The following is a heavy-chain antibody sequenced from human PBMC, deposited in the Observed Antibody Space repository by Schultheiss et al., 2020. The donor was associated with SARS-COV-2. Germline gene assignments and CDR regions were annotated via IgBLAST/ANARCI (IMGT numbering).Heavy chain of an antibody. V-gene: IGHV1-8*01. J-gene: IGHJ4*02. CDR3: ATIVVAGEPDEIDY. CDR1: GYTFTSYD. Sequence: ASVKVSCKASGYTFTSYDINWVRQATGQGLEWMGWMNPNSGNTGYAQKFQGRVTMTRNTSISTAYMELSSLRDEDTAMYYCATIVVAGEPDEIDYWGQGTQVTVSS. D-gene: IGHD6-19*01. CDR2: MNPNSGNT.